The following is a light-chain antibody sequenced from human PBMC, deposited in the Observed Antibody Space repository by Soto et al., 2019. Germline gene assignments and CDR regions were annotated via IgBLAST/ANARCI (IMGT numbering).Light chain of an antibody. Sequence: EIVLTQSPGTLSLSPGERATLSCRASQSVSSRYLAWYQQKPGQAPRLLIYGASSRATGIPDRFSGSGSGTDFTLTISMLEREDFEVYYCQQYDRPSGFIFGPGTKVDIK. CDR1: QSVSSRY. J-gene: IGKJ3*01. CDR3: QQYDRPSGFI. V-gene: IGKV3-20*01. CDR2: GAS.